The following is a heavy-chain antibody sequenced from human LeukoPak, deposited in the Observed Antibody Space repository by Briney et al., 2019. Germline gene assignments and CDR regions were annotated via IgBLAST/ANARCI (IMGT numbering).Heavy chain of an antibody. Sequence: PGGSLRLSCAASGFTFSDYCMSWIRQAPGKGLEWVSYIGSSSSYTNYADSVKGRFTISRDNAKNSLYLQMNSLRAEDTAVYYCARDPDPPLYYFDYWGHGSLVTVSS. J-gene: IGHJ4*01. D-gene: IGHD1-14*01. CDR2: IGSSSSYT. CDR1: GFTFSDYC. CDR3: ARDPDPPLYYFDY. V-gene: IGHV3-11*06.